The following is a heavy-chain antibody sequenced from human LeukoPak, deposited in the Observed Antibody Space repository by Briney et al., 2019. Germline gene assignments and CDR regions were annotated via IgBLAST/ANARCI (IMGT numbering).Heavy chain of an antibody. CDR3: ARAVRAPSEYSSSSPFRYYYYMDV. Sequence: ASVKVSCKASGYTFTSYDINWVRQATGQGLEWMGWMNPNSGNTGYAQKFQGRVTITRNTSISTAYMELSCLRSEDTAVYYCARAVRAPSEYSSSSPFRYYYYMDVWGKGTTVTVSS. J-gene: IGHJ6*03. V-gene: IGHV1-8*03. CDR1: GYTFTSYD. CDR2: MNPNSGNT. D-gene: IGHD6-6*01.